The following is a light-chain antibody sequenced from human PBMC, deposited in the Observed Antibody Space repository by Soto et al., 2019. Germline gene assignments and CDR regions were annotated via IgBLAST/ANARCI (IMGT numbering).Light chain of an antibody. Sequence: QSVLTQPPSVSGAPGQTVTISCTGGSSNIGAGYDVHWYQQRPGTAPKLLIYVNSNRPSGVPDRFSGSKSGTSASLAITGLQAEDEAEYYCQSYVSSLSGGYVFGTGTKLTVL. CDR2: VNS. J-gene: IGLJ1*01. CDR1: SSNIGAGYD. CDR3: QSYVSSLSGGYV. V-gene: IGLV1-40*01.